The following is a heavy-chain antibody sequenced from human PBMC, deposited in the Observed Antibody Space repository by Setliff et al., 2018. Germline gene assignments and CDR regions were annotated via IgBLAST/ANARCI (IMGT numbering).Heavy chain of an antibody. CDR2: INHSGST. CDR3: ARESRYYYDNLGTLDY. CDR1: GGSFSGYY. V-gene: IGHV4-34*01. J-gene: IGHJ4*02. D-gene: IGHD3-22*01. Sequence: PSETLSLTCAVYGGSFSGYYWSWIRQPPGKRLEWIGEINHSGSTNYNPSLKSRVSISVDTSKNQFSLKLSSVTAADTAVYYCARESRYYYDNLGTLDYWGQGTLVTVSS.